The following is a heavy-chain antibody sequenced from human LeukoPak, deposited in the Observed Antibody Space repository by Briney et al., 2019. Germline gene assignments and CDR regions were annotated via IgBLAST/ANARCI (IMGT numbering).Heavy chain of an antibody. CDR3: TTDGARGTWFDP. CDR1: GLTFSKAW. J-gene: IGHJ5*01. V-gene: IGHV3-15*07. D-gene: IGHD3-16*01. Sequence: GGSLRLSCGASGLTFSKAWMNWVSQTAGKGLEWVGRKKIKADGGTKDYAEPVKGRFTISRDNSKNMLYLQMNSLKTEDTAVYYCTTDGARGTWFDPWGQGTPVTVSS. CDR2: KKIKADGGTK.